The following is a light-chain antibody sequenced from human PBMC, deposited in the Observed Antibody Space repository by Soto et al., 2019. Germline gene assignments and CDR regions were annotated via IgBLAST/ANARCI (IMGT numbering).Light chain of an antibody. J-gene: IGKJ1*01. CDR2: DAS. CDR1: QTVRNN. Sequence: VLTQSPCALSLSQGERATLSCRASQTVRNNYLAWYQQKPGQAPRLLIYDASTRATGIPARFSGSGSGTEFTLTINSLQSEDFAVYYCQQYNSWPRTFGQGTKVDIK. V-gene: IGKV3-15*01. CDR3: QQYNSWPRT.